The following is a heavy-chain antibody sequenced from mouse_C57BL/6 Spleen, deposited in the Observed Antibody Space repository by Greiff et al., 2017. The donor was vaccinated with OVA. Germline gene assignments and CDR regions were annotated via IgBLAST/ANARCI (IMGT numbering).Heavy chain of an antibody. D-gene: IGHD2-5*01. CDR2: INPGSGGT. J-gene: IGHJ3*01. CDR3: ARWYYSNPWFAY. V-gene: IGHV1-54*01. CDR1: GYAFTNYL. Sequence: VQLQQSGAELVRPGTSVKVSCKASGYAFTNYLIEWVKQRPGQGLEWIGVINPGSGGTNYNEKFKGKATLTADKSSSTAYMQLSSLTSEDSAVYFCARWYYSNPWFAYWGQGTLVTVSA.